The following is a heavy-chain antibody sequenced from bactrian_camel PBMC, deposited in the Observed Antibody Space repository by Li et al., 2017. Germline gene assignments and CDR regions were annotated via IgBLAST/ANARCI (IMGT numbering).Heavy chain of an antibody. V-gene: IGHV3S53*01. CDR2: ITAYGTT. Sequence: HVQLVESGGGSVQAGGSLRLSCATSGSTFSGYCLGWFRQAPGKQREEVAGITAYGTTRYAESAKGRFTISVDNAESTLLLQMNSLKPEDTAMYYCAAEVVGGRCIYFRAYNVWGQGTQVTVS. CDR3: AAEVVGGRCIYFRAYNV. D-gene: IGHD1*01. J-gene: IGHJ4*01. CDR1: GSTFSGYC.